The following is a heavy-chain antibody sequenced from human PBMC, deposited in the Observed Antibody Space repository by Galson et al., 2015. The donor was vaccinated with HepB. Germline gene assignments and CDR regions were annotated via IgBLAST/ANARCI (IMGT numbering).Heavy chain of an antibody. CDR3: AREINKFTIYYYYGMDV. V-gene: IGHV3-30-3*01. J-gene: IGHJ6*02. CDR2: ISYDGSSG. Sequence: SLRLSCAASGFTFSNYAIHWVRQAPGKGLEWVAVISYDGSSGYYADSVKGRFTISRENSMNTLYLQMNSLRAEDTAVYYCAREINKFTIYYYYGMDVWGQGTTVTVSS. D-gene: IGHD2/OR15-2a*01. CDR1: GFTFSNYA.